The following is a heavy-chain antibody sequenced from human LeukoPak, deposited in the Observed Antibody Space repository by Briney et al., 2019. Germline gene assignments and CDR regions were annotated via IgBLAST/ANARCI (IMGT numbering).Heavy chain of an antibody. CDR2: MNPNSGNT. V-gene: IGHV1-8*01. CDR1: GYTFTSYD. D-gene: IGHD3-9*01. J-gene: IGHJ5*02. Sequence: ASVKVSXKASGYTFTSYDINWVRQATGQGLEWMGWMNPNSGNTGYAQKFQGRVTMTRNTSISTAYMELSSLRSEDTAVYYCARVSKRYFDWLIVNWFDPWGQGTLVTVSS. CDR3: ARVSKRYFDWLIVNWFDP.